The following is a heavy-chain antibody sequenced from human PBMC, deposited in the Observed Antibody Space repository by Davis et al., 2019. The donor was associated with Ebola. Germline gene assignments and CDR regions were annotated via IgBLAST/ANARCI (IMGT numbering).Heavy chain of an antibody. J-gene: IGHJ4*02. V-gene: IGHV3-30-3*01. CDR3: ARDREVFDY. CDR1: GFTFSSYA. D-gene: IGHD1-26*01. Sequence: GESLKISCAASGFTFSSYAMHWVRQAPGKGLEWVAVISYDGSNKYYADSVKGRFTISRDNAKNSLYLQMNSLRAEDTAVYYCARDREVFDYWGQGTLVTVSS. CDR2: ISYDGSNK.